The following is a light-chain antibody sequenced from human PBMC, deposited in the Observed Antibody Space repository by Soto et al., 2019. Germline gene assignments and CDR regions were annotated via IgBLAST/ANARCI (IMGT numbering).Light chain of an antibody. V-gene: IGKV3-20*01. Sequence: EIVLTQSPGTLSLSPGERATLSCRASQSIASSYLAWYQQKPGQPPRLLLYRTFNRATGIPDRFSGSGSGTDFTLTISRLEPEDFAVYYCQQYNNWPPWTFGQGTKVEIK. J-gene: IGKJ1*01. CDR3: QQYNNWPPWT. CDR2: RTF. CDR1: QSIASSY.